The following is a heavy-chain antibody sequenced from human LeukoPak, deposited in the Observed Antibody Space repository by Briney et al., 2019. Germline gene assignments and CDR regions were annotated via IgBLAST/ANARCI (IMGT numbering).Heavy chain of an antibody. Sequence: SGTLSLTCAVSGGSISTTDWWSWVRQPPGKGLEWIGQIYHGGSTNYNPSLKSRVTISVDTSKNQFSLKLSSVTAADTAVYYCARHITMVRGAAYPPDYWGQGTLVTVSS. CDR3: ARHITMVRGAAYPPDY. V-gene: IGHV4-4*02. D-gene: IGHD3-10*01. J-gene: IGHJ4*02. CDR2: IYHGGST. CDR1: GGSISTTDW.